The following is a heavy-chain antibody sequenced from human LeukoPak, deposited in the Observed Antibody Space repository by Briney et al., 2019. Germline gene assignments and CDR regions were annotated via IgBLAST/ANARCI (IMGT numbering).Heavy chain of an antibody. CDR3: ARRVGFYGSGSLNYFDP. D-gene: IGHD3-10*01. Sequence: SETLSLTCTVSGVSIGTSSYYWGWIRQPPGKGVEWIGSIFRTGSTYYSASLKSRLSISVDTSKNHIVLKLTSVTAADTAVYFCARRVGFYGSGSLNYFDPWGQGILVSVSS. CDR2: IFRTGST. CDR1: GVSIGTSSYY. J-gene: IGHJ5*01. V-gene: IGHV4-39*02.